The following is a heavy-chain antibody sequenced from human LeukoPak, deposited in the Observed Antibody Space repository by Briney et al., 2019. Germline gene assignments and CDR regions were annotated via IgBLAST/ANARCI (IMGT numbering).Heavy chain of an antibody. V-gene: IGHV1-2*02. CDR2: INPSSGGT. D-gene: IGHD5-12*01. CDR3: ARVGGAYDYDY. J-gene: IGHJ4*02. Sequence: GASVKVSCKASGYTFTGYYMHWLRQAPGQGPEWMGWINPSSGGTKYAQKFQGRVTLTRDTSISTGYLEMSSLRPDDTAIYYCARVGGAYDYDYWGQGTLVTVSS. CDR1: GYTFTGYY.